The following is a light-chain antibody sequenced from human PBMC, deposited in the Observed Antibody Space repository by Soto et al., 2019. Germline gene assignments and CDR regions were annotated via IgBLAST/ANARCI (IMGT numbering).Light chain of an antibody. V-gene: IGLV2-11*01. CDR2: DVS. J-gene: IGLJ3*02. CDR3: CSYAGTYTLWM. Sequence: QSVLTQPRSVSGSPGQSVTISCTGTSSDVGGYNYVSWYQQYPGKAPKLIIYDVSKRLSGVPDRFSGSKSGNTASLTISGLQAEDEADYYCCSYAGTYTLWMFGGGTKLTVL. CDR1: SSDVGGYNY.